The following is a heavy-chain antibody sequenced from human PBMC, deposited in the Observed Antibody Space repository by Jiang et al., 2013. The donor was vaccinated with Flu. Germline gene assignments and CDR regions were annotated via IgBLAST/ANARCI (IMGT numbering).Heavy chain of an antibody. CDR2: IIPVLGIA. J-gene: IGHJ4*02. CDR1: GATFSSSH. V-gene: IGHV1-69*04. D-gene: IGHD3-9*01. Sequence: SGAEVKESGSSVKVSCKVSGATFSSSHITWVRQGPGQGLEWMGRIIPVLGIADNGQKFQGRVTVTADKSTNTAYMELSSLRSEDTAIYYCARGNDLLNAYDHWGQGTQVTVSS. CDR3: ARGNDLLNAYDH.